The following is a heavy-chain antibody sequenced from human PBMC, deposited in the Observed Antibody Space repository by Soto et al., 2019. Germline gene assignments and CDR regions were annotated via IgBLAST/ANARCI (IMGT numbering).Heavy chain of an antibody. D-gene: IGHD2-15*01. J-gene: IGHJ3*02. CDR3: ARETVMAADNIAIDI. CDR1: GYTFTSYA. Sequence: ASVKVSCKASGYTFTSYAMHWVRQAPGQRLEWMGWINAGNGNTEYSQKFQGRVTITRDTSASTAYMELSSLRSEDTAVYYCARETVMAADNIAIDIWGEGTMVTVS. CDR2: INAGNGNT. V-gene: IGHV1-3*01.